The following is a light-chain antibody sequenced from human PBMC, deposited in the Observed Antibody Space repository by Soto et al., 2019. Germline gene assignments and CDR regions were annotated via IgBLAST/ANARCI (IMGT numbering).Light chain of an antibody. V-gene: IGKV1-5*03. CDR2: EAS. CDR1: QTIDSW. J-gene: IGKJ1*01. Sequence: DIPMTQSPSTLSASVGDRVTLTCRASQTIDSWLAWYQQKPGKAPNLLISEASTLESGVPSRFSGSEYGTEFILSISSLQADDFASYYCQQYKSYPRTCGQGTKMEIK. CDR3: QQYKSYPRT.